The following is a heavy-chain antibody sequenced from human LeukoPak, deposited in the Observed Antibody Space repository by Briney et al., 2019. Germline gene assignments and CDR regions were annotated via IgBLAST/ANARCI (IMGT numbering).Heavy chain of an antibody. V-gene: IGHV1-18*01. D-gene: IGHD4-17*01. CDR2: ISAYNGNT. Sequence: GASVKVSCKAFGYTFTSYGISWVRQAPGQGLEWIGWISAYNGNTNYAQKLQGRVTMTTDTSTSTAYMELRSLRSDDTAVYYCARDRATVTTGDVQGDYWGQGTLVTVSS. CDR3: ARDRATVTTGDVQGDY. J-gene: IGHJ4*02. CDR1: GYTFTSYG.